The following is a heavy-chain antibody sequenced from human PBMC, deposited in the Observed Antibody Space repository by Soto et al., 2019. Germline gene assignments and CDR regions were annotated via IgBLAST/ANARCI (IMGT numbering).Heavy chain of an antibody. Sequence: QLPPVESGGGVVQPGKSLRVSCAASQFTFSSFTMHWVRQAPGKGLEWVAVISNDGRNKFYADSVKGRFTISRDNSKNTLFLQMNSLTAEDTAVYYCARGGYYTFWNGSIGTYWGQGTLVTVSS. D-gene: IGHD3-3*01. CDR3: ARGGYYTFWNGSIGTY. CDR2: ISNDGRNK. CDR1: QFTFSSFT. V-gene: IGHV3-30-3*01. J-gene: IGHJ4*02.